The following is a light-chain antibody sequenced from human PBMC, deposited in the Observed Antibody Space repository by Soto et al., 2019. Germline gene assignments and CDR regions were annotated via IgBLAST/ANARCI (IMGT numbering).Light chain of an antibody. V-gene: IGKV3-20*01. CDR1: QSVSSNY. CDR2: IAS. J-gene: IGKJ1*01. CDR3: QQYDSSPWT. Sequence: EIVLTQSPDTLSLSPGERATLSCRASQSVSSNYLAWYQQKTGQTPRLLIYIASTRAPGIPDRFRGSGSGTHFTLTSSRLEPEDFAVYSCQQYDSSPWTFGQGTKVEIK.